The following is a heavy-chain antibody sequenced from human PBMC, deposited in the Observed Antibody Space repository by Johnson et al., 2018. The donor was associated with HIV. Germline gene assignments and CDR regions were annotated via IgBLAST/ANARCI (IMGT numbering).Heavy chain of an antibody. Sequence: VQLVESGGGVVRPGGSLRLSCAASGFTFSSYAMHWVRQAPGKGLEWVAVISYNGSDTYNADSVKGRFTISRDNSKNTLYLQMNSLRAEDTAVYYCARSGYGSGSTHDAFDIWGQGTMVTVSS. D-gene: IGHD3-10*01. CDR1: GFTFSSYA. CDR2: ISYNGSDT. CDR3: ARSGYGSGSTHDAFDI. V-gene: IGHV3-30*14. J-gene: IGHJ3*02.